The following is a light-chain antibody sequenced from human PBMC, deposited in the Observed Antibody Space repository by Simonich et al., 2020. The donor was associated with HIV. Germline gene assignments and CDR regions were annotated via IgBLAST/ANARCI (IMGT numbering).Light chain of an antibody. J-gene: IGKJ3*01. CDR3: QQSYSNPFT. V-gene: IGKV1-13*02. CDR1: QGISSA. CDR2: DAS. Sequence: AIQLTQSPSSLSPSVGDRVTITCRASQGISSALACYQQKPGKAPKLLIYDASSLESGVPSRFSGSGSGTDFTLTISSLQPEDFATYYCQQSYSNPFTFGPGTKVDIK.